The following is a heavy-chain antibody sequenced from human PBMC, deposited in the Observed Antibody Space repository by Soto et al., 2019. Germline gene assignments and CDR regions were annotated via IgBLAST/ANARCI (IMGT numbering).Heavy chain of an antibody. J-gene: IGHJ6*02. D-gene: IGHD3-10*01. V-gene: IGHV1-69*12. Sequence: QVQLVQSGAEVKKPGSSVKVSCKASGGTFSSYAISWVRQAPGQGLEWMGGIIPIFGTANYAPKFQGRVTITADESTRTAYMELSSLRSEDTAVYYCARDRLWFGELSDRIGKYYYGMDVWGQGTTVTVSS. CDR1: GGTFSSYA. CDR2: IIPIFGTA. CDR3: ARDRLWFGELSDRIGKYYYGMDV.